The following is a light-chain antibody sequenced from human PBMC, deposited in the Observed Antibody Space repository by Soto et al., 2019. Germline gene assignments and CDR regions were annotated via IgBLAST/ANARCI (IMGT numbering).Light chain of an antibody. V-gene: IGKV3-15*01. CDR2: GAS. J-gene: IGKJ3*01. CDR3: QQYHDWPPIT. CDR1: QTVSAD. Sequence: EIVMTQSPATLFVSPGEIATLSCRASQTVSADLAWYQQKPGQAPRLLIYGASTRATDIPARFSGGGSGTEFPLTNSSLQSEDSAIYYCQQYHDWPPITFRPGTKVNI.